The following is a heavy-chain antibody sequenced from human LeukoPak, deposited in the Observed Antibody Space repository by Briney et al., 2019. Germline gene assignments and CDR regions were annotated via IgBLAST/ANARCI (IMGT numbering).Heavy chain of an antibody. J-gene: IGHJ4*02. V-gene: IGHV3-23*01. CDR3: AISIFGVNSGSDY. Sequence: PGGSLRLSCAASGFTFSSYAMSWVRQAPGKGLEWVSAISGSGGSTYYADSVKGRFTISRDNSKNTLYLQMNSLRAEDTAVYYCAISIFGVNSGSDYWGQGTLVTVSS. D-gene: IGHD3-3*01. CDR2: ISGSGGST. CDR1: GFTFSSYA.